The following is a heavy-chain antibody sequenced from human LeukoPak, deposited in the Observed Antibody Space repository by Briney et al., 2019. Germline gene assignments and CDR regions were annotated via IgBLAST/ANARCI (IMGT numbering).Heavy chain of an antibody. Sequence: ASVKVSCKASGYTSTNYGISWVRQAPGQGLEWMGWISINRGNTNYAQKFQGRVSMTTDTSTRTAYMELRGLRSDDTAMYYCARDVGITVADSFDPWGQGTLVTVSS. V-gene: IGHV1-18*01. CDR3: ARDVGITVADSFDP. CDR2: ISINRGNT. J-gene: IGHJ5*02. D-gene: IGHD6-19*01. CDR1: GYTSTNYG.